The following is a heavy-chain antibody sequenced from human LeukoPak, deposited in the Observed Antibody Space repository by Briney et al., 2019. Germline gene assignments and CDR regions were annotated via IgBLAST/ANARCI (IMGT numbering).Heavy chain of an antibody. CDR3: ARDQGYCGSGSYSGINDY. J-gene: IGHJ4*02. CDR2: ISAYNGNT. CDR1: GYTFTSYG. Sequence: ASVKVSCKASGYTFTSYGISWVRQAPGQGLEWMGWISAYNGNTNYAQKLQGRVTMTTDTSTSTAYMELRSLRSDDTAVYYCARDQGYCGSGSYSGINDYWGQGTLVTVSS. V-gene: IGHV1-18*01. D-gene: IGHD3-10*01.